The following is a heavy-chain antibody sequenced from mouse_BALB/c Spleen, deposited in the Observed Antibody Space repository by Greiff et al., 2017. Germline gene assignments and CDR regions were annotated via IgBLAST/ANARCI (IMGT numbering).Heavy chain of an antibody. CDR3: ARESDGYYFDY. CDR2: FHPYNDDT. D-gene: IGHD2-3*01. V-gene: IGHV1-47*01. Sequence: QVHVKQSGAELVKPGASVKMSCKAFGYTFTTYPIEWMKQNHGKSLEWIGNFHPYNDDTKYNEKFKGKAKLTADKSSSTAYMQLSSLASEDSAVYYCARESDGYYFDYWGQGTTLTVSS. J-gene: IGHJ2*01. CDR1: GYTFTTYP.